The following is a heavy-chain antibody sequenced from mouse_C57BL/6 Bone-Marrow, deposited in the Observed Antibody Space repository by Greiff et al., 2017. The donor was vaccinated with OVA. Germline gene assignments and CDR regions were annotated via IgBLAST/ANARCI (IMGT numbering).Heavy chain of an antibody. CDR3: ARQGFDY. CDR1: GFTFSDYG. V-gene: IGHV5-17*01. Sequence: VQLQQSGGGLVKPGGSLKLSCAASGFTFSDYGMHWVRQAPEKGLEWVAYLSSGSSTIYYADTVKGRFTISRDNAKNTLFLQMTSLRSEDTAMXYCARQGFDYWGQGTTLTVSS. CDR2: LSSGSSTI. J-gene: IGHJ2*01.